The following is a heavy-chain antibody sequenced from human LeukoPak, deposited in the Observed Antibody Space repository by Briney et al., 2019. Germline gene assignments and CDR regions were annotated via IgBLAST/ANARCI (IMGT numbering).Heavy chain of an antibody. CDR1: GFTVSSNY. J-gene: IGHJ5*02. CDR2: IYSGGST. V-gene: IGHV3-66*01. CDR3: AKLVDYYGSGSYSWFDP. D-gene: IGHD3-10*01. Sequence: PGGSLRLSCAASGFTVSSNYMSWVRQAPGKGLEWVSVIYSGGSTYYADSVKGRFTISRDNSKNTLYLQMNSLRAEDTAVYYCAKLVDYYGSGSYSWFDPWGQGTLVTVSS.